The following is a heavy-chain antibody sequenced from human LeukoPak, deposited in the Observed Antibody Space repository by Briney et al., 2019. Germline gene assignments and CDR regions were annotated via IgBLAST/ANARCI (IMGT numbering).Heavy chain of an antibody. V-gene: IGHV3-48*02. J-gene: IGHJ1*01. CDR2: ISSSSSTI. CDR1: GFTFSSYS. Sequence: PGGSLRLSCAASGFTFSSYSMNWVRQAPEKGLEWVSYISSSSSTIHYADSVKGRFTISRDNAKDSLYLQMNSLRDEDTAVYYCVRDRDCITTACHDAEYFQHWGQGTLVTVSS. CDR3: VRDRDCITTACHDAEYFQH. D-gene: IGHD2-2*01.